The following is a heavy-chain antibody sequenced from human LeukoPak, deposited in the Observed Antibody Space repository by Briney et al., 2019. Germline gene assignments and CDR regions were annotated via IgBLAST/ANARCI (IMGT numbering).Heavy chain of an antibody. Sequence: SQTLSLTCAISGDRVSNNRGAWNWIRQSPSRGLEWLGRTYYRSKWYNDYAGFVKSRITINPDTSKNQFSLLLNSVTPEDTAVYYCVREEIAAAGPDYWGQGTLVTVSS. CDR3: VREEIAAAGPDY. V-gene: IGHV6-1*01. CDR2: TYYRSKWYN. J-gene: IGHJ4*02. CDR1: GDRVSNNRGA. D-gene: IGHD6-13*01.